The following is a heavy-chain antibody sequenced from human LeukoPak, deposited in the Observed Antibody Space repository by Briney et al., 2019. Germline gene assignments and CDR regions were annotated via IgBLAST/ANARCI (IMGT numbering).Heavy chain of an antibody. V-gene: IGHV4-59*12. Sequence: SETLSLTCTVSGGSISSYYWSWIRQPPGKGLEWIGYIYYSGSTNYNPSLKSRVTMSVGTSKNQFSLKLNSVTAADTAVYYCARAGDFWSGSNEIDYWGQGTLVTVSS. CDR3: ARAGDFWSGSNEIDY. CDR2: IYYSGST. J-gene: IGHJ4*02. D-gene: IGHD3-3*01. CDR1: GGSISSYY.